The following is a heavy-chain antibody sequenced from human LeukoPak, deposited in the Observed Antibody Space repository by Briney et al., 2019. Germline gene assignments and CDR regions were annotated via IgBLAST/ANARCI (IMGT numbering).Heavy chain of an antibody. CDR3: AKDFDFWSGYPPGDWFDP. Sequence: GGSLRLSCTASGFIFGDYAMSWVRQAPGKGLEWVSAISGSGGSTYYADSVKGRFTISRDNSKNTLYLQMNSLRAEDTAVYYCAKDFDFWSGYPPGDWFDPWGQGTLVTVSS. D-gene: IGHD3-3*01. J-gene: IGHJ5*02. CDR2: ISGSGGST. CDR1: GFIFGDYA. V-gene: IGHV3-23*01.